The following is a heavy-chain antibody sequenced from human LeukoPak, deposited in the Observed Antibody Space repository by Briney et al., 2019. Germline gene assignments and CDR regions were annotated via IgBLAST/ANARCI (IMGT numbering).Heavy chain of an antibody. CDR2: ISAYNGNT. CDR1: VYTFTSYG. D-gene: IGHD3-22*01. Sequence: GASVKVSCKASVYTFTSYGISWVRQAPGQGLEWMGCISAYNGNTNYAQKLQGRVTMTTDTSTSTAYMELRSLRSDDPAVYYCARDPPRGGYYDRSGYSLLDYWGQGTLVTVSS. J-gene: IGHJ4*02. V-gene: IGHV1-18*01. CDR3: ARDPPRGGYYDRSGYSLLDY.